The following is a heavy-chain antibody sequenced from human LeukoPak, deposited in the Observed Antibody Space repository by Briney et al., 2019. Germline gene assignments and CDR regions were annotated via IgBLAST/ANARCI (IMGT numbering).Heavy chain of an antibody. D-gene: IGHD2-2*01. CDR2: MNPNSGNT. J-gene: IGHJ6*02. Sequence: ASVKVSCKASGYTFTSYDSNWVRQATGQGLEWMGWMNPNSGNTGYAQKFQGRVTMTRNTTISTAYMEVSRLRSEGPAVYYCARFYCSSSSCGMDVWGQGTTVTVSS. CDR1: GYTFTSYD. V-gene: IGHV1-8*01. CDR3: ARFYCSSSSCGMDV.